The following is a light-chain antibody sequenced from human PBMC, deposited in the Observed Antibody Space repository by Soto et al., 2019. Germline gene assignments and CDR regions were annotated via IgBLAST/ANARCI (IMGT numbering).Light chain of an antibody. CDR1: ESVGSD. CDR2: DVS. J-gene: IGKJ4*01. Sequence: ENVLTQSPATLSLSPGEGATLSCRASESVGSDLAWYQQKPGQPPRLLIYDVSGRATGVPARFSGSGSGTDFTLTISSLKPEDFAVYYCQQRDSWPLTFGGGTKVEIK. CDR3: QQRDSWPLT. V-gene: IGKV3-11*01.